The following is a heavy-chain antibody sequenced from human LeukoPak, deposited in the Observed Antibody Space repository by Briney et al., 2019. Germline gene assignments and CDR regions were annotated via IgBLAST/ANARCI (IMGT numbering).Heavy chain of an antibody. CDR3: ARGGSIAAAGTKG. D-gene: IGHD6-13*01. Sequence: GGSLRLSCAASGFTFSSYAMHWVRQAPGKGLEWVAVISYDGSNKYYADSVKGRFTISRDNSKNTLYLQMNSLRAEDTAVYYCARGGSIAAAGTKGWGQGTLVTVSS. V-gene: IGHV3-30-3*01. J-gene: IGHJ4*02. CDR2: ISYDGSNK. CDR1: GFTFSSYA.